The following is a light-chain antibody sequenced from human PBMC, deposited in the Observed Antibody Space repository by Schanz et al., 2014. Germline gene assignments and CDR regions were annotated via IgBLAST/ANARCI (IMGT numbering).Light chain of an antibody. CDR2: DAS. V-gene: IGKV3-11*01. Sequence: EIVLTQSPATLSLSPGERATLSCRASQSVSSNLAWYQQKPGQAPRLLIYDASNRATGIPVRFSGSGSGTDFPLTISSLEPEDFATYYCQQASSFPRTFGQGTKVEIK. CDR3: QQASSFPRT. CDR1: QSVSSN. J-gene: IGKJ1*01.